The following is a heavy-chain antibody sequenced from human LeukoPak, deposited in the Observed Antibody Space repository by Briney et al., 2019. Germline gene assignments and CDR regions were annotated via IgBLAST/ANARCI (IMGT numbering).Heavy chain of an antibody. CDR1: GGFVSSGSYY. CDR2: IYYSGST. D-gene: IGHD1-26*01. Sequence: SETLSLTCSVFGGFVSSGSYYWSWIRQSPGKGLEWIGCIYYSGSTNYNPSLRGRVAMSIDTSKNHFSLRLISVTAADTAIYYCARAPGIVGTTPFGNYWGRGTLVTVSS. CDR3: ARAPGIVGTTPFGNY. J-gene: IGHJ4*02. V-gene: IGHV4-61*03.